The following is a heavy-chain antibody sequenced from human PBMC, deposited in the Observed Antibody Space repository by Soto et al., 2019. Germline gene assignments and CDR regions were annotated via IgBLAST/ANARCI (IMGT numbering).Heavy chain of an antibody. D-gene: IGHD6-13*01. CDR1: GGTFSSYA. J-gene: IGHJ4*02. V-gene: IGHV1-69*05. CDR2: IIPIIGTA. CDR3: ARDLAASDY. Sequence: SVKVSCKASGGTFSSYAISWVRQAPGQGLEWMGGIIPIIGTANYAQKFQGRVTMTMDTSTSTVYMELSSLRFDDTAVYYCARDLAASDYWGQGTLVTVSS.